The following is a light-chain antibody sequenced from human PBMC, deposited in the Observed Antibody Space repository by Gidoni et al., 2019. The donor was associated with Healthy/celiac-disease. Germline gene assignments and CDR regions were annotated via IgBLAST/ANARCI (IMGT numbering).Light chain of an antibody. CDR1: KLGDKY. J-gene: IGLJ1*01. V-gene: IGLV3-1*01. CDR3: QAWDSPKGV. Sequence: SYELTQPPSVSVSPGQTARITCSGDKLGDKYACWYQQKPGQSPVLVIYQDSKRPSGIPERFSGSNSGNTATLTISGTQAMDEADYYCQAWDSPKGVFGTGTKVTVL. CDR2: QDS.